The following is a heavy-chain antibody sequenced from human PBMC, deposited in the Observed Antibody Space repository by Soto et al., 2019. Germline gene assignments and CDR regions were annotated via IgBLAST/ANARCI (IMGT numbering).Heavy chain of an antibody. J-gene: IGHJ4*02. CDR1: GGSISSSSYY. D-gene: IGHD2-8*01. V-gene: IGHV4-39*01. CDR2: IYYSGST. CDR3: ARLGARHLMVGDYFDY. Sequence: PSETLSLTCTVSGGSISSSSYYWGWIRQPPGKGLEWIGSIYYSGSTYYNPSLKSRVTISVDTSKNQFSLKLSSVTAAHTAVYYCARLGARHLMVGDYFDYWGQGTLVTVSS.